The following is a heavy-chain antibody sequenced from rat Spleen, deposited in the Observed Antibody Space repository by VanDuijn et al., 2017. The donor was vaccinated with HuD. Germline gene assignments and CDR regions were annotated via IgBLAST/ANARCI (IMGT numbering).Heavy chain of an antibody. D-gene: IGHD1-4*01. V-gene: IGHV5-46*01. Sequence: EVQLVESGGGLVQPGRSMKLSCAASGFTFSSFAMAWVRQAPTKGLEWVASITNTGGSTYYPDSVKGRFTISRDNAKSTLYLQMNSLKEEDTATYYCARLDYPGITDLDYWGQGVMVTVSS. CDR1: GFTFSSFA. CDR2: ITNTGGST. J-gene: IGHJ2*01. CDR3: ARLDYPGITDLDY.